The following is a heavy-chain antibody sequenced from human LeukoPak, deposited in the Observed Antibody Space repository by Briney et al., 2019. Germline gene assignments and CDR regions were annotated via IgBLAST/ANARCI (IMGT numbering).Heavy chain of an antibody. D-gene: IGHD3-22*01. CDR1: GVTFSTYD. Sequence: GGPLRLSCAASGVTFSTYDMHWVRQAPGKGLEWVAVISYDGSGKFYADSVKGRFTISRDNSRNTLFLQTNSLRAEDTAVYFCAATVRHYSDSGGQLHHWGQGTLVTVSS. J-gene: IGHJ1*01. CDR3: AATVRHYSDSGGQLHH. CDR2: ISYDGSGK. V-gene: IGHV3-30*01.